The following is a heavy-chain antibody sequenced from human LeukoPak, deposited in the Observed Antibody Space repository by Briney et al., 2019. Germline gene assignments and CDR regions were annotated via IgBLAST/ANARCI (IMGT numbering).Heavy chain of an antibody. D-gene: IGHD6-19*01. J-gene: IGHJ5*02. V-gene: IGHV4-34*01. Sequence: SETLSLTCAVYGGSFSGYYWSWIRQPPGKGLEWIGEINHSGSTNYNPSLESRVTISVDTSKNQFSLKLSSVTAADTAVYYCARGWGYSSGWYENWFDPWGQGTLVTVSS. CDR1: GGSFSGYY. CDR3: ARGWGYSSGWYENWFDP. CDR2: INHSGST.